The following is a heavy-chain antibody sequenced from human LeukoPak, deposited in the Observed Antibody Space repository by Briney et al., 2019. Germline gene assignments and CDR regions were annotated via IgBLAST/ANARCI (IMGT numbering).Heavy chain of an antibody. D-gene: IGHD1-7*01. J-gene: IGHJ6*02. Sequence: GGSLRLSCAASAFSVSKYWLSWVRQAPEKGLEWVANINEDGSVEHYGDSVTGRFTISRDNAKNSLSLQMSSLRTDDTAVYYCASNWDYVRGYGMDVWGQGTTVTVSS. CDR3: ASNWDYVRGYGMDV. V-gene: IGHV3-7*01. CDR2: INEDGSVE. CDR1: AFSVSKYW.